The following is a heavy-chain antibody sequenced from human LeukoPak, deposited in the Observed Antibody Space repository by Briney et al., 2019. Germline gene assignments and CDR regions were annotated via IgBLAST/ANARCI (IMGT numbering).Heavy chain of an antibody. CDR3: ARDRAYYRDLDY. V-gene: IGHV3-21*01. J-gene: IGHJ4*02. Sequence: GGSLRLSCAASGFTFSSYSMNWVRQAPGKGLEWVSSTSSSSSYIYYADSVKGRFTISRDNSKNTLYLQMNSLRVEDTAVYYCARDRAYYRDLDYWGQGTLVTVSS. CDR1: GFTFSSYS. D-gene: IGHD3-10*01. CDR2: TSSSSSYI.